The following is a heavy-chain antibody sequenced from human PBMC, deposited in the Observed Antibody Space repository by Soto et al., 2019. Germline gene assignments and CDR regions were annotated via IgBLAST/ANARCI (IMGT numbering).Heavy chain of an antibody. V-gene: IGHV3-74*01. CDR1: GFIFTNFW. D-gene: IGHD6-13*01. Sequence: GGSLRLSCEASGFIFTNFWMHWVRQVPGKGLVWVSRIDTSGSSTSYADSVKGRFTISRDNAKNTVSLQMNSLRAEDTGVYYCAKDSWYFHLWSPGSLVTV. CDR3: AKDSWYFHL. J-gene: IGHJ5*02. CDR2: IDTSGSST.